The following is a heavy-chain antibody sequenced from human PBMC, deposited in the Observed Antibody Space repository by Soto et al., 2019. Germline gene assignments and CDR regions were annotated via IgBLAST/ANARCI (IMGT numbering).Heavy chain of an antibody. J-gene: IGHJ4*02. CDR3: ARVDYFDRSASAIFGD. D-gene: IGHD3-22*01. CDR1: GFTFSSYS. Sequence: PGGSLRLSFAASGFTFSSYSMNWVRQAPGKGPEWVSFIRSDSSDVYYADSVRGRFTISRDDAKNSLYLQMNSLRDEDTAVYYWARVDYFDRSASAIFGDWCQGTLVTVSA. CDR2: IRSDSSDV. V-gene: IGHV3-48*02.